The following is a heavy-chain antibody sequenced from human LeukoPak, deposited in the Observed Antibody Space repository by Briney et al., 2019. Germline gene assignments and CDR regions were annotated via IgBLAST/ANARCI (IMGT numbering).Heavy chain of an antibody. Sequence: ASVKVSCKASGYTFTGYYMHWVRQAPGQGLEWMGWINPNSGGTNYAQKFQGRVTMTRDTSISTAYMELSRLRSDDTAVYYCARDGGRGYSYGYEEGAFDIWGQGTMVTVSS. CDR3: ARDGGRGYSYGYEEGAFDI. D-gene: IGHD5-18*01. CDR1: GYTFTGYY. CDR2: INPNSGGT. J-gene: IGHJ3*02. V-gene: IGHV1-2*02.